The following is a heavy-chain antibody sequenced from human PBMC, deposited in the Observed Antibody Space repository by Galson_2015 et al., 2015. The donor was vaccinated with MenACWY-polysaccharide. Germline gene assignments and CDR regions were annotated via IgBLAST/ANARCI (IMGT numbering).Heavy chain of an antibody. CDR1: GFNFRGNG. CDR3: ARNPSRLDIAAASN. Sequence: CAASGFNFRGNGMHWVRQAPGKGLEWVALIRNDEISKHYIDAVKGRFTISRDNSKNTLYLQMNSLRPEDTAIYYCARNPSRLDIAAASNWGQGALVTVSS. J-gene: IGHJ4*02. V-gene: IGHV3-33*08. CDR2: IRNDEISK. D-gene: IGHD6-13*01.